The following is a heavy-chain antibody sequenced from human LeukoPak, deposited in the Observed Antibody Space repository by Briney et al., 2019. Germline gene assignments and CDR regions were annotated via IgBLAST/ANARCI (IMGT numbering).Heavy chain of an antibody. J-gene: IGHJ4*02. D-gene: IGHD1-7*01. CDR2: MWYDGSNK. CDR3: AKDASGGAGTTPEFDY. V-gene: IGHV3-33*06. CDR1: GFTFSSYG. Sequence: GGSLRLSCAASGFTFSSYGMHWVRQAPGKGLEWVAVMWYDGSNKYYADSVKGRFTISRDNSKNTLYLQMNSLRAEDTAVYYCAKDASGGAGTTPEFDYWGQGTLVTVSS.